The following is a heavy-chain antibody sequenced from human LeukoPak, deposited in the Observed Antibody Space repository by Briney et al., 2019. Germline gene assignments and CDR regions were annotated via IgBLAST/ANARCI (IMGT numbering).Heavy chain of an antibody. V-gene: IGHV4-34*01. CDR1: GGSFSGYY. Sequence: SETLSLTCAVYGGSFSGYYWSWIRQPPGKGLEWIGEINHSGSTNYNPSLKSRVTISVDTSKNQFSLKLSSVTAADTAVYYCARHPRYSSSWYRRYMDVWGKGTTVTISS. CDR2: INHSGST. J-gene: IGHJ6*03. D-gene: IGHD6-13*01. CDR3: ARHPRYSSSWYRRYMDV.